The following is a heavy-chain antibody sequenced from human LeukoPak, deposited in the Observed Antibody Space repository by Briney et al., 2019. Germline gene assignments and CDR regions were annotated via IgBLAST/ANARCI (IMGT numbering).Heavy chain of an antibody. CDR1: GFTVSSNY. CDR2: IYSGGST. V-gene: IGHV3-53*01. Sequence: GGSLRLSCAASGFTVSSNYMSWVRQAPGKGLEWVSVIYSGGSTYYADSVKGRFTISRDNSKNTLYLQMNSLRAEDTAVYYCARGSGTARGYDFWSGYPFDYWGQGTLVTVSS. D-gene: IGHD3-3*01. CDR3: ARGSGTARGYDFWSGYPFDY. J-gene: IGHJ4*02.